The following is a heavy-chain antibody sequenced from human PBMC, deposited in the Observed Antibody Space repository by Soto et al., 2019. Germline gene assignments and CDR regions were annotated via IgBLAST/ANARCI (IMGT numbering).Heavy chain of an antibody. V-gene: IGHV3-30-3*01. CDR3: AREWRAAAGYYGMDV. CDR2: ISYDGSNK. Sequence: QVQLVESGGGVVQPGRSLRLSCAASGFTFSSYAMHWVRQAPGKGLEWVAVISYDGSNKYYADSVKGRFTISRDNSKNTLYLQMNSLRAEDTAVYYCAREWRAAAGYYGMDVWGQGTTVTVSS. D-gene: IGHD6-13*01. J-gene: IGHJ6*02. CDR1: GFTFSSYA.